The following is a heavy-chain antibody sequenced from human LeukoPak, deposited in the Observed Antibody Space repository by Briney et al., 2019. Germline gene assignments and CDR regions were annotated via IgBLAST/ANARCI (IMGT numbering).Heavy chain of an antibody. CDR3: ARDSPGAFDI. J-gene: IGHJ3*02. CDR2: IYTSGST. Sequence: PSETLSLTCTVSGGSISSGSYYWSWIRQPAGKGLEWIGRIYTSGSTNFNPSLKSRVTISVDTSKNQFSLKLSSVTAADTAVYYCARDSPGAFDIWGQGTMVTVSS. V-gene: IGHV4-61*02. CDR1: GGSISSGSYY.